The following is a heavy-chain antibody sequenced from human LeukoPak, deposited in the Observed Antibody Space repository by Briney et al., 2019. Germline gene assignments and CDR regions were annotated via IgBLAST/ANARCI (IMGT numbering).Heavy chain of an antibody. CDR1: DGSISGYY. D-gene: IGHD2-15*01. V-gene: IGHV4-59*01. CDR2: IYYSGST. Sequence: SETLSLTCSVSDGSISGYYWSWIRQPPGKGLEYIGYIYYSGSTNYNPSLKSRVTISVDTSKNQFSLKLSSVTAADTAVYYCARYCSGGSCYSGQFDPWGQGTLVTVSS. J-gene: IGHJ5*02. CDR3: ARYCSGGSCYSGQFDP.